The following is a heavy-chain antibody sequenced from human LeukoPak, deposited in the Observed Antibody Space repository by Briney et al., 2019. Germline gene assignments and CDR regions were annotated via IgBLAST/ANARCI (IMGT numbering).Heavy chain of an antibody. V-gene: IGHV1-2*02. CDR2: INPNTGDT. D-gene: IGHD2-2*01. CDR3: IMPHYYYYYMDV. Sequence: ASVKVSCKASGYTFTSYYIHWVRQAPGQGLEWMGWINPNTGDTNYAQQFQGRGTMTRDTSISTAYMELSSLRSDDTAVYYCIMPHYYYYYMDVWGKGTTVTVSS. J-gene: IGHJ6*03. CDR1: GYTFTSYY.